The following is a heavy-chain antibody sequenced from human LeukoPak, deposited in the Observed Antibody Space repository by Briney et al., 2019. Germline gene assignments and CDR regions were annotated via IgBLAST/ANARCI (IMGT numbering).Heavy chain of an antibody. V-gene: IGHV5-51*01. J-gene: IGHJ4*02. CDR2: IYPGDSDT. Sequence: GESLKISCKASGYTFTNYWIGWVRQMPGKGLEWMGSIYPGDSDTRYSPSFQGQVTISADRSISTAYLQWSSLKTSDTAMYYCARRYHDYSGYSRQFDYWGQGTLVTVSS. CDR3: ARRYHDYSGYSRQFDY. D-gene: IGHD3-22*01. CDR1: GYTFTNYW.